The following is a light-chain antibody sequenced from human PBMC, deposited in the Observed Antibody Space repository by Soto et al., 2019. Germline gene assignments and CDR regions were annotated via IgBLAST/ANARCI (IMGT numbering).Light chain of an antibody. CDR2: EVT. V-gene: IGLV2-14*01. CDR1: SSDVGGSDH. Sequence: QSVLTQPASVSGSPGQSITISCTGTSSDVGGSDHVSWYQQRPGKAPKLIIYEVTNWPSGVSHRFSGSKSGNTASLTISGLQAEDEADYYCSSYTTSTTLDVFGTGTKVT. J-gene: IGLJ1*01. CDR3: SSYTTSTTLDV.